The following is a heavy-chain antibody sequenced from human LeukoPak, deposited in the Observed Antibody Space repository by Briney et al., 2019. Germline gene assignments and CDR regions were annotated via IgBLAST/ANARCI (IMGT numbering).Heavy chain of an antibody. Sequence: PGGPLRLSCAASGFTFSSYAMSWVRQAPGKGLEWVSAISGSGGSTYYADSVKGRFTISRDNSKNTLYLQMNSLRAEDTAVYYCARDRSTVTTWLDYWGQGTLVTVSS. D-gene: IGHD4-17*01. J-gene: IGHJ4*02. V-gene: IGHV3-23*01. CDR1: GFTFSSYA. CDR2: ISGSGGST. CDR3: ARDRSTVTTWLDY.